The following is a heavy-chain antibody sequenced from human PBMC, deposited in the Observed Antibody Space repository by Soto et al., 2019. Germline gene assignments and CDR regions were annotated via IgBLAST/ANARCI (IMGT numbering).Heavy chain of an antibody. Sequence: SETLSLTCTVSGGSINTYYWSWIRQPPGKGLEWIGYVDYSGNSDSSPSLKSRVTISIDTSKKQVSLKLNSVTAADTAVYYCARNLFSVAGRFHFDYWGQGIPVTVSS. D-gene: IGHD6-19*01. CDR2: VDYSGNS. V-gene: IGHV4-59*01. CDR1: GGSINTYY. CDR3: ARNLFSVAGRFHFDY. J-gene: IGHJ4*02.